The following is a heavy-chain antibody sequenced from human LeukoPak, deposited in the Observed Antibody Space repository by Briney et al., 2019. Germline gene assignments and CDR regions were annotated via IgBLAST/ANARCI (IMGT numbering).Heavy chain of an antibody. Sequence: GESLKISCKGSGYNFTNYWIGWVRQMPGKGLEWMGIIYPGDSDTRYSPSFQGQVTISADKSISTAYLQWSSLKASDTAMYYCARWYYDFWSGYNYYYYYYMDVWGKGTTVTVSS. CDR1: GYNFTNYW. D-gene: IGHD3-3*01. V-gene: IGHV5-51*01. CDR3: ARWYYDFWSGYNYYYYYYMDV. J-gene: IGHJ6*03. CDR2: IYPGDSDT.